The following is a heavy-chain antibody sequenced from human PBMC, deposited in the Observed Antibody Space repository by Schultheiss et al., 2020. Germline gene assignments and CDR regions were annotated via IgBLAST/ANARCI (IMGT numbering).Heavy chain of an antibody. CDR3: ASSYHHCSGGSCYGGYYYMDV. Sequence: SLKISCAASGFTFSSYGMHWVRQAPGKGLEWVAVISYDGSNKYYADSVKGRFTISRDNSKNTLYLQMNSLRAEDTAVYYCASSYHHCSGGSCYGGYYYMDVWGKGTTVTVSS. CDR1: GFTFSSYG. D-gene: IGHD2-15*01. CDR2: ISYDGSNK. V-gene: IGHV3-30*03. J-gene: IGHJ6*03.